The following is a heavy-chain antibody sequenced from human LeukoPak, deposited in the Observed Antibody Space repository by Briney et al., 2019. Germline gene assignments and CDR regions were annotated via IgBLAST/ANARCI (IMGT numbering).Heavy chain of an antibody. Sequence: GGSLRLSCAASGFTFSSYAMSWVRQAPGKGLEWVSSISGSGGNTYYADSVKGRFTISRDNSKNTLYLQMNSLRAEDTAVYYCAKDLSKYQLLFYFDYWGQGTLVTVSS. CDR3: AKDLSKYQLLFYFDY. D-gene: IGHD2-2*01. J-gene: IGHJ4*02. CDR2: ISGSGGNT. V-gene: IGHV3-23*01. CDR1: GFTFSSYA.